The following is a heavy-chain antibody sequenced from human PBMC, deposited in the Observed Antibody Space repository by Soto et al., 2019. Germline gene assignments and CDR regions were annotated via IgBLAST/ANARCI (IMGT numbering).Heavy chain of an antibody. D-gene: IGHD2-15*01. CDR3: ARKYCSGGSCYENWFDP. Sequence: SETLSLTCTVSGGSISTYYWSWIRQPPGKGLEWIGYIYYSGSTNYNPSLKSRVTISVDTSKNQFSLKLSSVTAADTAVYYCARKYCSGGSCYENWFDPWGQGTLVTVSS. CDR1: GGSISTYY. J-gene: IGHJ5*02. V-gene: IGHV4-59*08. CDR2: IYYSGST.